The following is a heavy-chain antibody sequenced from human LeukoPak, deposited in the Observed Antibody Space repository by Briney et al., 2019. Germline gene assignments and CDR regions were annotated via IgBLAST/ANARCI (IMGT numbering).Heavy chain of an antibody. D-gene: IGHD3-3*01. V-gene: IGHV1-2*02. CDR2: INPNSGGT. Sequence: GASVKVSCKASGYTFTGYYMHWVRQAPGQGLEWMGWINPNSGGTNYAQKFQGRVTMTRDTSISTAYMELSRLRSDGTAVYYCARDKGDFWSGNYYYYYMDVWGKGTTVTVSS. J-gene: IGHJ6*03. CDR3: ARDKGDFWSGNYYYYYMDV. CDR1: GYTFTGYY.